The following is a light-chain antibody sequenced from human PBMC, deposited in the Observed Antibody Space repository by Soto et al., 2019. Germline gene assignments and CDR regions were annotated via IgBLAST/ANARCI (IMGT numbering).Light chain of an antibody. Sequence: QSALTQPPSVSGAPGQWVTISCTGSSSNIGAGYDVHWYQQLPGTAPKLLIYGNINRPSGVPDRFSGSKSGTSASLAISGLQAEDEAVYYCQSYDISLSGSVFGEGTKLTVL. CDR1: SSNIGAGYD. CDR3: QSYDISLSGSV. CDR2: GNI. V-gene: IGLV1-40*01. J-gene: IGLJ2*01.